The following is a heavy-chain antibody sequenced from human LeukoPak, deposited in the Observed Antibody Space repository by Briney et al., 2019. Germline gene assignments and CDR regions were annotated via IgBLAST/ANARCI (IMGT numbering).Heavy chain of an antibody. J-gene: IGHJ6*02. CDR1: GYTFTSYA. D-gene: IGHD3-3*01. CDR3: ARDYVLRFLEWSCYGMDV. Sequence: ASVKDSCKASGYTFTSYAMNWVRQAPGQGLEWMGWINTSTGNPTYAQGFTGRFVFSLDTSVSTAYLQISSLKAEDTAVYYCARDYVLRFLEWSCYGMDVWGQGTTVTVSS. CDR2: INTSTGNP. V-gene: IGHV7-4-1*02.